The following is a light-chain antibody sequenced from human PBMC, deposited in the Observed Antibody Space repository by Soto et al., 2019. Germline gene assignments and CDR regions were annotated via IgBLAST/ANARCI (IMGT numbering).Light chain of an antibody. J-gene: IGLJ2*01. V-gene: IGLV4-69*01. Sequence: QLVLNQAPSASASLGASVKLTCTLSSGHSNYAVAWHQQQPEKGPRYVMRLHSDGRHSKGDGIPDRFSGSSSGAERYLIISSLQSEDEADYYCQTWDTGMVFGGGTKVTVL. CDR2: LHSDGRH. CDR3: QTWDTGMV. CDR1: SGHSNYA.